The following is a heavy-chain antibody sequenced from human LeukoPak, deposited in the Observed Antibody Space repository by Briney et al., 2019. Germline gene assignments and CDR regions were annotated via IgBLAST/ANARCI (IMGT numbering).Heavy chain of an antibody. CDR2: FSGSGGST. Sequence: GGSLDLSWPASGFTFSSIAWGWFGRPQGKGLEWSQAFSGSGGSTYYADSVKGRFTISRDNSKNTLYLQMNSLRAEDTAVYYCAKCQAAAAGDDAFDIWGQGTMVTVSS. V-gene: IGHV3-23*01. CDR3: AKCQAAAAGDDAFDI. CDR1: GFTFSSIA. D-gene: IGHD6-13*01. J-gene: IGHJ3*02.